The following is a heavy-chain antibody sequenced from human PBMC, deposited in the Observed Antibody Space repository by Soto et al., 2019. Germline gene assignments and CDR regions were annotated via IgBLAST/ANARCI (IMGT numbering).Heavy chain of an antibody. CDR3: ARLGGSGYEIDY. V-gene: IGHV4-59*01. J-gene: IGHJ4*02. CDR2: IYYSGST. CDR1: GGSISSYY. D-gene: IGHD5-12*01. Sequence: SETLSLTCTVSGGSISSYYWSWIRQPPGKGLEWIGYIYYSGSTNYNPSLKSRVTISVDTSKNQFSLKLSSVTAADTAVYYCARLGGSGYEIDYWGQGTLVTVSS.